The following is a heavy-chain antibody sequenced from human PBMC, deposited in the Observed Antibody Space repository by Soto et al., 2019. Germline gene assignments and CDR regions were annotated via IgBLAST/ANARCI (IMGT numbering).Heavy chain of an antibody. CDR1: GYTFTGYY. CDR3: ARGYCSSTSCYSSGGMDV. D-gene: IGHD2-2*02. Sequence: ASVKVSCKASGYTFTGYYMHLVRQAPGQGLEWMGWINPNSGGTNYAQKFQGWVTMTRDTSISTAYMELSRLRSDDTAVYYCARGYCSSTSCYSSGGMDVWGQGTTVTVSS. J-gene: IGHJ6*02. V-gene: IGHV1-2*04. CDR2: INPNSGGT.